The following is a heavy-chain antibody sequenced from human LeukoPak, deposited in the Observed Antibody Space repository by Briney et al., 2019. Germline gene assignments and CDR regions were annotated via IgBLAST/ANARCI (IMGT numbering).Heavy chain of an antibody. CDR2: IYYSGST. D-gene: IGHD5-24*01. CDR1: GGSISSGGYY. V-gene: IGHV4-31*11. J-gene: IGHJ4*02. CDR3: ARGKHTREPHFDY. Sequence: SETLSLTCAVSGGSISSGGYYWSWIRQHPGKGLEWIGYIYYSGSTYYNPSLKSRVTISVDTSKNQFSLKLSSVTAADTAVYYCARGKHTREPHFDYWGQGTLVTVSS.